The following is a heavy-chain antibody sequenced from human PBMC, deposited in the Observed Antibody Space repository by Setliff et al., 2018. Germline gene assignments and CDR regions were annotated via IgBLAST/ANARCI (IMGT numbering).Heavy chain of an antibody. CDR3: ARDRWKVIVNGGDDAFDL. J-gene: IGHJ3*01. Sequence: PGGSLRLSCAASRFTFSNYWMSWVRQAPGKGLEWVANIKEDGSEKYYVDSVKGRFTISRDNAKNSLDLQMNNLRDEDTAVYYCARDRWKVIVNGGDDAFDLWGQGTMVTVSS. CDR2: IKEDGSEK. V-gene: IGHV3-7*01. CDR1: RFTFSNYW. D-gene: IGHD3-22*01.